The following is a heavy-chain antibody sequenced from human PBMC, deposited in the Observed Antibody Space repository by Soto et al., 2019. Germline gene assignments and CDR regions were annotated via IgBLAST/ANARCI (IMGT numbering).Heavy chain of an antibody. J-gene: IGHJ4*02. Sequence: PGGSLRLSCAASGFTFSSYCIHWVRQAPCKGLEWVAVISYDGSNKYYADSVKGRFTISRDNSKNTLYLQMNSLRAEDTAVYYCAKGTTYYYDSSGYGPLDYLGQGTLVTVSS. CDR1: GFTFSSYC. CDR3: AKGTTYYYDSSGYGPLDY. CDR2: ISYDGSNK. V-gene: IGHV3-30*18. D-gene: IGHD3-22*01.